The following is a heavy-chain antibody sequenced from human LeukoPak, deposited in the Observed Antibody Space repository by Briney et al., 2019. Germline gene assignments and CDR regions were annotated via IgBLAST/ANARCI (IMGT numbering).Heavy chain of an antibody. D-gene: IGHD5-12*01. J-gene: IGHJ4*02. Sequence: SETLSLSCTVSGDSISRYYWSWIRQSPGKGLEWIGYIFYSGISNYNPSLKSRVTVSVDTSKNQVSLKLRSVTAADTAVYYCAGLFSGYDPFDYWGQGTLVTVSS. CDR1: GDSISRYY. CDR3: AGLFSGYDPFDY. CDR2: IFYSGIS. V-gene: IGHV4-59*03.